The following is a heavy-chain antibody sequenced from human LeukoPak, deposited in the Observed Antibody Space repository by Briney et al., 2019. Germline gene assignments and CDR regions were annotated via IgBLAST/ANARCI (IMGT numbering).Heavy chain of an antibody. V-gene: IGHV3-64D*06. CDR3: VKGQLDY. D-gene: IGHD2-2*01. J-gene: IGHJ4*02. CDR1: GFTFTSYS. CDR2: IGISGVST. Sequence: GGSLRLSRSASGFTFTSYSMHWVRHAPGKGLECVSAIGISGVSTYYADSVKGRFTISRDNSKNTLYLQMSTLRAEDTAVYYCVKGQLDYWGQGTLVTVSS.